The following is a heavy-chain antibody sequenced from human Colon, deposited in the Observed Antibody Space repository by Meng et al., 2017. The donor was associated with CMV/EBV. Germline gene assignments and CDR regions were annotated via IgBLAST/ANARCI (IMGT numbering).Heavy chain of an antibody. CDR2: ISGTGERT. CDR1: GFPFSHYA. CDR3: TRDYTNAVVPDALGY. D-gene: IGHD2-8*01. Sequence: GGSLRLSCAASGFPFSHYAMTWVRQAPGKGLEWASTISGTGERTYVADSLKGRLTISRDNSNNTLSLRLSGLRAEDTAIYYCTRDYTNAVVPDALGYWGQGTLVTVSS. J-gene: IGHJ4*02. V-gene: IGHV3-23*01.